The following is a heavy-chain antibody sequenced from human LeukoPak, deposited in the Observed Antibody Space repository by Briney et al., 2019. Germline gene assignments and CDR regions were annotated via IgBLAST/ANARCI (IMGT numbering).Heavy chain of an antibody. CDR3: AKDLSSGWYPYYSDY. CDR2: LSSNGGSK. Sequence: GGSLRLSCSASGFTFSNYAMHWVRQAPGKGLEYVSSLSSNGGSKYYADSVKGRFTISRDNSKNTLYLQMNSPRGEDTAVYYCAKDLSSGWYPYYSDYWGQGTLVTVSS. J-gene: IGHJ4*02. CDR1: GFTFSNYA. V-gene: IGHV3-64*04. D-gene: IGHD6-19*01.